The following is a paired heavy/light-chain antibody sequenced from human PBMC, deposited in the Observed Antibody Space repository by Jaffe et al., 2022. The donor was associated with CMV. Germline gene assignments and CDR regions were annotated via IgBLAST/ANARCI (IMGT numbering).Heavy chain of an antibody. V-gene: IGHV1-3*04. Sequence: QVQLLQSGAEVKKPGASVRVSCKAYGDSFTNNAIHWVRQAPGQSLEWMGWINSGNGKTKYSQNFQGRVTITRDRSATTAYMELSRLASEDTAVYFCARVTTAHDALDVWGQGTMITVSS. J-gene: IGHJ3*01. CDR1: GDSFTNNA. CDR2: INSGNGKT. D-gene: IGHD4-17*01. CDR3: ARVTTAHDALDV.
Light chain of an antibody. J-gene: IGLJ1*01. CDR2: ENN. V-gene: IGLV1-40*01. CDR1: TSNIGTNFG. CDR3: QSLDISLTGSYV. Sequence: QSVLTQPPSVSGAPGQRVTISCTGSTSNIGTNFGVHWYQQFPGTAPKLLIYENNKRPSGVPERFSGFKSGTSASLVITGLQADDEADYFCQSLDISLTGSYVFGAGTKVTVL.